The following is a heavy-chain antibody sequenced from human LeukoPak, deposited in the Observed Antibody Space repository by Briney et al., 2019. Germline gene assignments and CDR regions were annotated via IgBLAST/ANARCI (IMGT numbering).Heavy chain of an antibody. V-gene: IGHV3-23*01. Sequence: GGSLRLSCAASEFTFSSYAMNWIRQSPGKGLQWVSRINGTGGRTSYADSVKGRFTISRDNSKNTLFLQMNSLRPEDTAVYYCAKGTAYYDSLFDYWGQGTLVTVSS. CDR1: EFTFSSYA. CDR3: AKGTAYYDSLFDY. CDR2: INGTGGRT. J-gene: IGHJ4*02. D-gene: IGHD5-12*01.